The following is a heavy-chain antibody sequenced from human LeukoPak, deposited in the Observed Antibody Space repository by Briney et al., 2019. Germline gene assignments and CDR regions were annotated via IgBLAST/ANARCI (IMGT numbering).Heavy chain of an antibody. V-gene: IGHV4-59*08. Sequence: SETLSLTCAVSGGSISSYYWSWIRQPPGKGLEWIGYIYYSGSTNYNPSLKSRVTISVDTSKNQFSLKLSSVTAADTAVYYCATDSGYSSSWLTWGQGTLVTVSS. D-gene: IGHD6-13*01. CDR2: IYYSGST. J-gene: IGHJ5*02. CDR3: ATDSGYSSSWLT. CDR1: GGSISSYY.